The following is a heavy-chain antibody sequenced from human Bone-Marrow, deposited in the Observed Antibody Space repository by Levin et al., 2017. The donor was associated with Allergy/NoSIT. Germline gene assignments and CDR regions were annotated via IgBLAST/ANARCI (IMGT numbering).Heavy chain of an antibody. CDR1: HLIVSSSF. Sequence: SCAASHLIVSSSFMSWVRQAPGEGLQWVSVMYPDGSTYYADSVKGRFTVSRDNSKNTMYLQINSLRAEDTAVYYSTREINGDYGWGGMDVWGQGTTVIVSS. CDR3: TREINGDYGWGGMDV. D-gene: IGHD4-17*01. CDR2: MYPDGST. V-gene: IGHV3-53*01. J-gene: IGHJ6*02.